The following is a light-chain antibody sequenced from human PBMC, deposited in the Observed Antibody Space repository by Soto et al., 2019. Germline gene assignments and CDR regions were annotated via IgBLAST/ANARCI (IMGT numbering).Light chain of an antibody. Sequence: EVVLTQSPVTLTLSPGERATLSCRASQSISSYLAWYQQKPGQAPRLLIHDASNRATGIPARFSGGGSGTDFTLTISSLEPEDFAVYYCQQRSNWPLTCGGATKVEIK. CDR1: QSISSY. CDR2: DAS. CDR3: QQRSNWPLT. J-gene: IGKJ4*01. V-gene: IGKV3-11*01.